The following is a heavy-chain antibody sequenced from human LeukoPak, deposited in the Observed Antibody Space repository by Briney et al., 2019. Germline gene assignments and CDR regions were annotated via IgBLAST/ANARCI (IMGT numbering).Heavy chain of an antibody. Sequence: ASVKVSCKASGYTFTGYYMHWVRQAPGQGLEWVGWINPNSGGTNYAQKFQGRVTMTRDTSITTAYMELSRLRSDDTAVYYCASTHDSSGYYEITTSPNGYFDYWGQGTLVTVSS. CDR1: GYTFTGYY. V-gene: IGHV1-2*02. D-gene: IGHD3-22*01. J-gene: IGHJ4*02. CDR3: ASTHDSSGYYEITTSPNGYFDY. CDR2: INPNSGGT.